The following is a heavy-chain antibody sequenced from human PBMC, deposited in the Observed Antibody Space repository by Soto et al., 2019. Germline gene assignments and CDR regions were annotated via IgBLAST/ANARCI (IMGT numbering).Heavy chain of an antibody. CDR1: GGSFSGYT. D-gene: IGHD3-16*01. CDR3: ARGSDYTSSFDY. CDR2: INHSGTT. J-gene: IGHJ4*02. V-gene: IGHV4-34*01. Sequence: SDTLSLTCAVYGGSFSGYTWIWIRQPPGKGLEWIGEINHSGTTNHNPSLKSRVIISVDTSKKQFSLRLTSVTAADTAVYYCARGSDYTSSFDYWGQGNLVTVSS.